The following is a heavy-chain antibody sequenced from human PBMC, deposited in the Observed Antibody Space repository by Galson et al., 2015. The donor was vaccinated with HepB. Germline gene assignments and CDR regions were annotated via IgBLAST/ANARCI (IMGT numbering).Heavy chain of an antibody. J-gene: IGHJ4*02. CDR1: GFTVSSNY. CDR3: ARDGRPDYGGMPFDY. D-gene: IGHD4-23*01. V-gene: IGHV3-53*01. CDR2: IYSGGNT. Sequence: SLRLSCAASGFTVSSNYMSWVRQAPGKGLECVSVIYSGGNTYYADSVKGRFTISRDNSKNTLYLQMNSLRAEDTAVYYCARDGRPDYGGMPFDYWGQGTLFPVSS.